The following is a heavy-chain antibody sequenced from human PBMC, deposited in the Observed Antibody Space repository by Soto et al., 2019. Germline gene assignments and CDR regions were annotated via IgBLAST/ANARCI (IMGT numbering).Heavy chain of an antibody. CDR3: AKCLQVNWNYDAFHI. CDR1: GFTFDDYA. V-gene: IGHV3-9*01. CDR2: ITGIRGTT. J-gene: IGHJ3*02. Sequence: EVQLVESGGGLVQPGRSLRLSCAASGFTFDDYAMHWVRQAPGKGLEWVSHITGIRGTTYYADSVKGRFTISRDSSRNTLYLQMNSLRAEDTALYYCAKCLQVNWNYDAFHIWGQGTMVTVSS. D-gene: IGHD1-7*01.